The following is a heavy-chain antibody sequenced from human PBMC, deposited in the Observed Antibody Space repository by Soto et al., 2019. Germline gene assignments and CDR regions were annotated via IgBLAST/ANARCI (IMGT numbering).Heavy chain of an antibody. CDR2: IVHDGSED. V-gene: IGHV3-33*01. CDR3: ACDELYEDKGLGS. D-gene: IGHD5-12*01. CDR1: GFAFNGHG. J-gene: IGHJ4*02. Sequence: QVQLVESGGGVVQPGRSLRISCEASGFAFNGHGMHWVRQAPGKGREWEAVIVHDGSEDFYADSVGGRFTISRDNSKNALYMEMNSLNVEATSVYCCACDELYEDKGLGSWGQGTLVTVSP.